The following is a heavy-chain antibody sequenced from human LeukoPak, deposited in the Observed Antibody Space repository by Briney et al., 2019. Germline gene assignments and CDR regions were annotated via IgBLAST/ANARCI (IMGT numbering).Heavy chain of an antibody. V-gene: IGHV4-31*03. CDR1: GGSISSGDYY. D-gene: IGHD3-22*01. CDR3: VRGRYDSSGYNYWYFDL. Sequence: PSETLSLTCTVSGGSISSGDYYWTWIRQHPGKGLEWIGYTYHSGYTYYNPSLKSRVTMSLDTSKNKFSLRLSSVTAADTAVYYCVRGRYDSSGYNYWYFDLWGRGTLVTVSS. J-gene: IGHJ2*01. CDR2: TYHSGYT.